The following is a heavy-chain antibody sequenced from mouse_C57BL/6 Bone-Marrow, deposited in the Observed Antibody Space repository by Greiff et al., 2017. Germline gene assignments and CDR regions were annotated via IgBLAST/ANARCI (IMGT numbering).Heavy chain of an antibody. CDR2: ISYDGSN. CDR1: GYSITSGYY. Sequence: EVQRVESGPGLVKPSQSLSLTCSVTGYSITSGYYWNWIRQFPGNKLEWMGYISYDGSNNYNPSLKNRISITRDTSKNQFFLKLNSVTTEDTATYYCARDITTGYWGQGTTLTVSS. D-gene: IGHD1-1*01. V-gene: IGHV3-6*01. CDR3: ARDITTGY. J-gene: IGHJ2*01.